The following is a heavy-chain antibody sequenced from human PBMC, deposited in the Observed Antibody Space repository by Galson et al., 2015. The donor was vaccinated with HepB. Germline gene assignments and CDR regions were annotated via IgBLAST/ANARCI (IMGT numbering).Heavy chain of an antibody. V-gene: IGHV1-2*06. D-gene: IGHD3-16*02. CDR2: INPNSGGT. J-gene: IGHJ4*02. CDR3: SIWGSYRHFDY. Sequence: SVKVSCKASGYTFTGYYMHWVRQAPGQGPEWMGRINPNSGGTNYAQKFQGRVTMTRDTSISTAYMELSRLRSDDTAVYYCSIWGSYRHFDYWGQGTLVTVSS. CDR1: GYTFTGYY.